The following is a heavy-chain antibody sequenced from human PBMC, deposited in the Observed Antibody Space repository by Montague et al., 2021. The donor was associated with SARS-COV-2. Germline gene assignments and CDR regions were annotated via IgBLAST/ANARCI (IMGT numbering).Heavy chain of an antibody. CDR3: ARVRGPTLATSFVDV. D-gene: IGHD5-12*01. Sequence: SLRLSCAASGFTFSNNAMHWVRQAPGKGLEWASFITGSRGTIYYADSVKGRFTISRDNGKNSLYLQMNSLRDEDTALYYCARVRGPTLATSFVDVWGQGTTVTVSS. J-gene: IGHJ6*02. V-gene: IGHV3-48*02. CDR1: GFTFSNNA. CDR2: ITGSRGTI.